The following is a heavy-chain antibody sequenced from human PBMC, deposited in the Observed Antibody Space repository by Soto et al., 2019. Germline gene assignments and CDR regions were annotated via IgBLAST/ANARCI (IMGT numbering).Heavy chain of an antibody. CDR3: ARAAAAGGYFDY. J-gene: IGHJ4*02. Sequence: PGGSLRLSCAASGFTFSDYYMSWIRQAPGRGLEWVSYISSSSSYTNYADSVKGRFTISRDNAKNSLYLQMNSLRAEDTAVYYCARAAAAGGYFDYWGQGTLVTVSS. D-gene: IGHD6-13*01. V-gene: IGHV3-11*06. CDR2: ISSSSSYT. CDR1: GFTFSDYY.